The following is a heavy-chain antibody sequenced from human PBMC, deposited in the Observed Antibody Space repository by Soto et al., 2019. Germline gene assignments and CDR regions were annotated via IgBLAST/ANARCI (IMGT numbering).Heavy chain of an antibody. CDR3: ARVIVVVPAAMTYYYYYYMDV. Sequence: GASVKVSCKASGYTFTGHYMHWVRQAPGQGLEWMGWINPNSGGTNYAQKFQGWVTMTRDTSMSTAYMELSSLRSDDTAVYYCARVIVVVPAAMTYYYYYYMDVWGKGTTVTVSS. D-gene: IGHD2-2*01. V-gene: IGHV1-2*04. J-gene: IGHJ6*03. CDR1: GYTFTGHY. CDR2: INPNSGGT.